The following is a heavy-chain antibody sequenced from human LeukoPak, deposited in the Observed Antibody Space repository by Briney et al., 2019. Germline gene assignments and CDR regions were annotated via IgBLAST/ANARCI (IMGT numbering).Heavy chain of an antibody. V-gene: IGHV3-21*01. Sequence: GGSLRLSCAASGFTFSSYSMNWVRQAPGKGLEWVSSISSSSSYIYYADSVKGRFTISRDNAKNSLYLQMNSLRAEDTAVYYCAEIAAQDGMDVWGQGTTVTVSS. D-gene: IGHD6-6*01. CDR3: AEIAAQDGMDV. CDR1: GFTFSSYS. CDR2: ISSSSSYI. J-gene: IGHJ6*02.